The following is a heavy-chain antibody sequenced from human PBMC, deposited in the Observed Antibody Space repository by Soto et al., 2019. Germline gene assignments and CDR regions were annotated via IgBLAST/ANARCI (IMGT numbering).Heavy chain of an antibody. CDR3: AKAPGRDGYNPQGY. Sequence: QTGGSLRLSCAASGFTFSSYAMSWVRQAPGKGLEWVSAISGSGGSTYYADSVKGRFTISRDNSKNTLYLQMNSLRAEDTAVYYCAKAPGRDGYNPQGYWGQGTLVTVSS. CDR2: ISGSGGST. V-gene: IGHV3-23*01. J-gene: IGHJ4*02. CDR1: GFTFSSYA. D-gene: IGHD5-12*01.